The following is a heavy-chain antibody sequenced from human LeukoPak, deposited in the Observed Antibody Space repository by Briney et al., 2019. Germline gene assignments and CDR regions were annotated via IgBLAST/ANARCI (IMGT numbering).Heavy chain of an antibody. CDR3: ATYSILNAREFRY. D-gene: IGHD4-11*01. Sequence: RTGGSLRLSCAGSGFTFSNSWMGWVRQAPGKGLEWVANVQHIGGETYYVDSVKGRFTISRDNAKNSVYLQMNSLGADDTAVYYCATYSILNAREFRYWGQGTLFTVTS. J-gene: IGHJ1*01. CDR1: GFTFSNSW. CDR2: VQHIGGET. V-gene: IGHV3-7*01.